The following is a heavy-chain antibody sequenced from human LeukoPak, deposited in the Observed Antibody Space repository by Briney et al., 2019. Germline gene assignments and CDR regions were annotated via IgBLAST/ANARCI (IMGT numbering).Heavy chain of an antibody. CDR2: IIPIFGTA. Sequence: SVKVSCKASGGTFSSYAISWVRQAPGQGLEWMGGIIPIFGTANYAQKFQGRVTITADESTSTAYMELSSLRSEDTAVYYCARGSRYYDSSEPLAPIQWGQGTLVTVSS. V-gene: IGHV1-69*13. CDR1: GGTFSSYA. D-gene: IGHD3-22*01. CDR3: ARGSRYYDSSEPLAPIQ. J-gene: IGHJ4*02.